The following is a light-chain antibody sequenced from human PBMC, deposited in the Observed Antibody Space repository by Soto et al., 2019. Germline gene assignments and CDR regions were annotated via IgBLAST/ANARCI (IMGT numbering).Light chain of an antibody. CDR2: GVT. J-gene: IGLJ3*02. CDR1: DSDIGNYNY. Sequence: QSVLTQPASVSGSPGQSITISCTGTDSDIGNYNYVSWYQQHPGKAPKLMLYGVTNRPSGVSDRFSGSKSGNAASLTISGLQAEDEADYYCSSYTSYTTLWVFGGGTKLTVL. CDR3: SSYTSYTTLWV. V-gene: IGLV2-14*01.